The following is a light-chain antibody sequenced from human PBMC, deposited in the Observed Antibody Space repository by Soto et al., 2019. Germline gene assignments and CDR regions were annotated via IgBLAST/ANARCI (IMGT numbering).Light chain of an antibody. CDR2: DAS. J-gene: IGKJ1*01. CDR1: QSVSSY. CDR3: QHYRA. V-gene: IGKV3-11*01. Sequence: IVFTQSPATLSLSPGERATLSCRASQSVSSYLAWYQQKPGQAPRLLIYDASNRATGIPARFSGSGSGTDFTLSISRLEPGDFAVYYCQHYRAFGQGTKVDI.